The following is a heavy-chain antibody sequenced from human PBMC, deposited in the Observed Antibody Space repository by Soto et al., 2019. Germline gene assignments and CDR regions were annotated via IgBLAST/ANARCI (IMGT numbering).Heavy chain of an antibody. Sequence: EVKLVESGGGLVQPGGSLRLSCVASGFTFSTYWMHWLRQAPGKRLVWVSRIKTDGSITNYAYSVKGRFTTSRDNTKNQVSLHMSSLRGEDTAVYYCTNQVEPAAYLCYCGGGTLVIFSA. V-gene: IGHV3-74*01. CDR1: GFTFSTYW. CDR2: IKTDGSIT. D-gene: IGHD1-1*01. J-gene: IGHJ4*01. CDR3: TNQVEPAAYLCY.